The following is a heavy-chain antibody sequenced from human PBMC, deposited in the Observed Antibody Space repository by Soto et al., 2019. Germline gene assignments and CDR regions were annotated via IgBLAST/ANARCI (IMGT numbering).Heavy chain of an antibody. CDR1: GYTFTSYA. D-gene: IGHD4-4*01. CDR3: ARDIYRGVTPSQMADY. Sequence: QVQLVQSGAEVKKPGASVKVSCKASGYTFTSYAMHWVRQAPGQRLEWMGWINAGNGNTKYSQKFQGRVTITSDTDASTAYMELSSLRSEDTAVYYCARDIYRGVTPSQMADYWGQGTLVTVSS. CDR2: INAGNGNT. V-gene: IGHV1-3*01. J-gene: IGHJ4*02.